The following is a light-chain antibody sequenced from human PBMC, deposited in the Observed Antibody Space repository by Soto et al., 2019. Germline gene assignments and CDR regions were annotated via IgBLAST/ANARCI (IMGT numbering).Light chain of an antibody. J-gene: IGKJ4*01. CDR2: DAS. V-gene: IGKV3-11*01. Sequence: EIVLTQSPATLSLSPGERATLSCRASQSVSSYLAWYQQKPGQAPRLLIYDASNRATGIPARFSGSGSGTDFTLPISSLEPYDFAVYYCQQRSDWPSTFGGGTKVQIK. CDR3: QQRSDWPST. CDR1: QSVSSY.